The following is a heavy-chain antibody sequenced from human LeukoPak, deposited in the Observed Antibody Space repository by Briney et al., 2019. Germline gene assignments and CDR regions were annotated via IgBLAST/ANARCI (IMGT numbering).Heavy chain of an antibody. CDR2: INHSGST. Sequence: SETLSLTCTVSGGSISSYYWSWIRQPPGKGLEWIGEINHSGSTNYNPSLKSRVTISVDTSKNQFSLKLSSVTAADTAVYYCARESGTGIGWFDPWGQGTLVTVSS. V-gene: IGHV4-34*01. J-gene: IGHJ5*02. CDR3: ARESGTGIGWFDP. CDR1: GGSISSYY. D-gene: IGHD1-26*01.